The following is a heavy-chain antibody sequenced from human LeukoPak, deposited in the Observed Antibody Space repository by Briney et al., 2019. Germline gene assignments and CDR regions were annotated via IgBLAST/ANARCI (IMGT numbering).Heavy chain of an antibody. Sequence: ASVKVSCKASGYTFTSYGISWVRQAPGQGLEWMGWISAYNGNTNYAQKIQGRVTMTTDTSTSTAYMELRSLRSDDTAVYYCARDHQLFTYYDFWSGYLYYFDYWGQGTLVTVSS. CDR2: ISAYNGNT. D-gene: IGHD3-3*01. J-gene: IGHJ4*02. CDR3: ARDHQLFTYYDFWSGYLYYFDY. V-gene: IGHV1-18*01. CDR1: GYTFTSYG.